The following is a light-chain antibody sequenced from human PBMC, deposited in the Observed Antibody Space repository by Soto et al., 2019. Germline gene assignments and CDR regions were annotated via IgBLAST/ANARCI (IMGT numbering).Light chain of an antibody. CDR2: DVS. J-gene: IGLJ2*01. V-gene: IGLV2-14*01. CDR1: SSDVGGYNY. CDR3: SSYTSSSTWPHVV. Sequence: QSALTQPASVSGSPGQSITISCTGTSSDVGGYNYVSWYQQHPGKAPKLMIYDVSNRPSGVSNLFSGSKSGNTASLTISGLQAEDEADYYRSSYTSSSTWPHVVFGGGTKLTVL.